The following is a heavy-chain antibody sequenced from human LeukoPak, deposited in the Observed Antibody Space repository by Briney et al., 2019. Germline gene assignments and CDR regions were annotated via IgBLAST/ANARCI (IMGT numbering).Heavy chain of an antibody. CDR2: INSDGSST. D-gene: IGHD3-16*02. V-gene: IGHV3-74*01. CDR3: ARVISLYYFDY. Sequence: PGGSLRLSCAASGFTFSSYWMHWVRQAPAKGLVWVSRINSDGSSTSYADSVKGRFTISRDNAKNTLYLQMNSLRAEDTAVYYCARVISLYYFDYWGQGTLVTVSS. J-gene: IGHJ4*02. CDR1: GFTFSSYW.